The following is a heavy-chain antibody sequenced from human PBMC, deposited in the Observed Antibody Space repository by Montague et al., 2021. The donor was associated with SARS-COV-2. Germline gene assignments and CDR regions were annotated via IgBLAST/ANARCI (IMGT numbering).Heavy chain of an antibody. D-gene: IGHD3-3*01. V-gene: IGHV4-59*01. CDR2: IYYSGTT. Sequence: SETLSLTCTVSGGSISSYYWNWIRETPGKGLEWIGYIYYSGTTNXNPSLKSRVTTSLDTPKNQFSLNLNSVTAADTAIYYRARDQAAKISFKGAFDIWGQGRMVTVSS. J-gene: IGHJ3*02. CDR3: ARDQAAKISFKGAFDI. CDR1: GGSISSYY.